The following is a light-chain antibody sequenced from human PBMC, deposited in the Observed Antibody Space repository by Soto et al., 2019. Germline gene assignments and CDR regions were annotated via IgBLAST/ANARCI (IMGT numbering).Light chain of an antibody. CDR2: EVF. V-gene: IGLV2-8*01. CDR1: SSDIGTYNY. Sequence: QSVLTQPPSASGSPGQSVTISCSGTSSDIGTYNYVSWYQQYPGKAPKVIIYEVFKRPSGVPDRFSGSKSGSTASLTVSGLQAEDEADYYCSSYAGDNNRYVFGTGTKVTVL. J-gene: IGLJ1*01. CDR3: SSYAGDNNRYV.